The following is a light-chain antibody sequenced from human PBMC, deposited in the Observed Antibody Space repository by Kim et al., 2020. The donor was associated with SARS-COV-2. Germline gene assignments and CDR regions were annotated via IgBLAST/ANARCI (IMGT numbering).Light chain of an antibody. Sequence: QAGLTQPPSVSKGLRQTATLTCTGNNNNVGNQGAAWLQQHQGHPPKLLSYRNNNRPSGISERFSASRSGDTASLTITGLQPEDETDYYCSAWDSSLRAWVFGGGTQLTVL. CDR2: RNN. CDR3: SAWDSSLRAWV. CDR1: NNNVGNQG. V-gene: IGLV10-54*04. J-gene: IGLJ3*02.